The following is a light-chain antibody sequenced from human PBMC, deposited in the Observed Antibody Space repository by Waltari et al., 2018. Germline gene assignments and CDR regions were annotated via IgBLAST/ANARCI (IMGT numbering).Light chain of an antibody. CDR2: DTS. J-gene: IGKJ4*01. Sequence: DIVLTQSPATLSLSPGESATLSCRASRTVTSDLAWYQQKPGQAPRLLIYDTSSRATGIPARFSGSGSGTDFTLTISSLESEDFAVYYCQQRSNWVTFGGGTKVEIK. CDR3: QQRSNWVT. CDR1: RTVTSD. V-gene: IGKV3-11*01.